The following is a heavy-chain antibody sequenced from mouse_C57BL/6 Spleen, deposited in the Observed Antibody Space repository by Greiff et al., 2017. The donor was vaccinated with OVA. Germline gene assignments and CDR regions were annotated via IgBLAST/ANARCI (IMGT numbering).Heavy chain of an antibody. V-gene: IGHV1-9*01. Sequence: VKLVETGAELMKPGASVKLSCKATGYTFTGYWIEWVKQRPGHGLEWIGEILPGSGSTNYNEKFKGKATFTADTSSNTAYMQLSSLTTEDSAIYYCARRLSSSLYYSNYGFDYWGQGTTLTVSS. J-gene: IGHJ2*01. CDR2: ILPGSGST. D-gene: IGHD2-5*01. CDR1: GYTFTGYW. CDR3: ARRLSSSLYYSNYGFDY.